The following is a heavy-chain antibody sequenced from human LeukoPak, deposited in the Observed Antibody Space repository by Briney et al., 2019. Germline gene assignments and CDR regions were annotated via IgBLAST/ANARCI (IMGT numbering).Heavy chain of an antibody. V-gene: IGHV1-69*02. Sequence: SVKVSCKASGGTFSSYTISWERQAPGQGLEWMGRIIPILGIANYAQKFQGRVTITADKSTSTAYMELSSLRSEDTAVYYCASSIWVDYYDSSGNNYYYYGMDVWGQGTTVTVSS. CDR3: ASSIWVDYYDSSGNNYYYYGMDV. J-gene: IGHJ6*02. CDR2: IIPILGIA. D-gene: IGHD3-22*01. CDR1: GGTFSSYT.